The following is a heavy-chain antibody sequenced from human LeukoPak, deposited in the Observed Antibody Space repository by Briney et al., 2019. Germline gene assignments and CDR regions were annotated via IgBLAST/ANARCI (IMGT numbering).Heavy chain of an antibody. D-gene: IGHD2-21*02. CDR1: GYNFITYA. V-gene: IGHV1-3*01. Sequence: ASVKVSCKASGYNFITYAMHWVRQAPGQGLEWMGYINVGNGDTKYLQKFQGRVTFTRDTSASIAYMELSSLTSEDTAIYYCARNTETAIPLPYYFDYWGQGTLVTVSS. CDR3: ARNTETAIPLPYYFDY. CDR2: INVGNGDT. J-gene: IGHJ4*02.